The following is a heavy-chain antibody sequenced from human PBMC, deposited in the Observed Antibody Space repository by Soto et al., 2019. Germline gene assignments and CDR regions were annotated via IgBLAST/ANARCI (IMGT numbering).Heavy chain of an antibody. D-gene: IGHD3-16*02. CDR2: ISSSSSTI. V-gene: IGHV3-48*01. CDR1: GFTFSSYS. J-gene: IGHJ1*01. Sequence: EVQLVESGGGLVQPGGSLRLSCAASGFTFSSYSMNWVRQAPGKGLEWVSYISSSSSTIYYADSVKGRFTISRDNAKKSLYLQMNSLRAEDTAVYYCASDTRVWGSYRYDYFQHWGQGTLVIVSS. CDR3: ASDTRVWGSYRYDYFQH.